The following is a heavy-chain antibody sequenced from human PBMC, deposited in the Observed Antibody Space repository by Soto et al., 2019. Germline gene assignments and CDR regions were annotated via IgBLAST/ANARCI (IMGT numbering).Heavy chain of an antibody. CDR3: ARVIAAAAGFDY. Sequence: QVQLVQSGAEVKKPGASVKVSCKASGYTFTSYGISWVRQAPGQGLEWMAWISAYNGNTNDAQKLQSRVTMTTDTSTSTAYTELRSLRSDDTAVYYCARVIAAAAGFDYWGQGTLVTVSS. V-gene: IGHV1-18*01. D-gene: IGHD6-13*01. J-gene: IGHJ4*02. CDR1: GYTFTSYG. CDR2: ISAYNGNT.